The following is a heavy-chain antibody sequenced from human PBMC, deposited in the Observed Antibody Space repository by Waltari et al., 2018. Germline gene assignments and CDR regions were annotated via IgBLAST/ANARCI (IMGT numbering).Heavy chain of an antibody. V-gene: IGHV3-21*06. D-gene: IGHD6-6*01. CDR1: GCTFSSYS. Sequence: EVQLVESGGGLVKPGGSLRLSCAASGCTFSSYSVNWVRQAPGKGLEWLSSIGNGGDIVYYADSVRGRFTVSRDDAKSSLFLQMNSLTPEDTAVYYCAREAPNYYYYMDVWGKGTAVTVSS. CDR2: IGNGGDIV. J-gene: IGHJ6*03. CDR3: AREAPNYYYYMDV.